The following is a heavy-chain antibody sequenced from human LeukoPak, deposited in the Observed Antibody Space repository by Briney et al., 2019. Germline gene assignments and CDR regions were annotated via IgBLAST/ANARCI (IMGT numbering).Heavy chain of an antibody. CDR3: ARGEHFRYYDFWSGYYAGGYYFDY. Sequence: GASVKVSCKASGYTFTGYYMHWVRQAPGQGLEWMGWINPNSGGTNYAQKFQGRVTMTRDTSISTAYMELSRLRSDDTAVYYCARGEHFRYYDFWSGYYAGGYYFDYWGQGTLVTVSS. CDR2: INPNSGGT. D-gene: IGHD3-3*01. V-gene: IGHV1-2*02. CDR1: GYTFTGYY. J-gene: IGHJ4*02.